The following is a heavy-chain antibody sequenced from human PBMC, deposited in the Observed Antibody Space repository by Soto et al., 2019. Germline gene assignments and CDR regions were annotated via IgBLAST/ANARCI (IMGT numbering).Heavy chain of an antibody. J-gene: IGHJ6*02. CDR1: GYNFANYG. D-gene: IGHD3-3*01. V-gene: IGHV1-18*01. CDR2: ISAHNGDT. CDR3: ARDAAYNAFWGGVMELYSYNMDV. Sequence: QVQLVQSEAEVKKPGASLKVSCRASGYNFANYGISWVRQAPGQGLEWMGWISAHNGDTKYAQKVPGRGTMTADTSRSRAYIEMWSLGSAVTAVYYCARDAAYNAFWGGVMELYSYNMDVWGQGTTVTV.